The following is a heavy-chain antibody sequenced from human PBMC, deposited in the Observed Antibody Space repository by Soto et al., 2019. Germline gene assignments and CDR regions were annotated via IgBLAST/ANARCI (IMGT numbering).Heavy chain of an antibody. Sequence: SVKVSGKASGYTFTSYGISWVRQAPGQGLEWMGGIIPIFGTANYAQKFQGRVTITADESTSTAYMELSSLRSEDTAVYYCASGIAAAGTGAFDIWGQGTMVTVS. CDR1: GYTFTSYG. V-gene: IGHV1-69*13. J-gene: IGHJ3*02. CDR3: ASGIAAAGTGAFDI. D-gene: IGHD6-13*01. CDR2: IIPIFGTA.